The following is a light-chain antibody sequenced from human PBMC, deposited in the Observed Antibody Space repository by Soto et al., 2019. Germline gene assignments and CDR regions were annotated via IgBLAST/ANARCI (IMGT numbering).Light chain of an antibody. CDR1: QSISSN. CDR3: QEYNNWPLYT. Sequence: EIVMTQSPATLSVSPGERATLSCRASQSISSNLAWYQQKSGQAPRLLIYGASTRATGIPVRFSGSGSGTEFALTINSLQSEDFAVYYCQEYNNWPLYTFGQGTKLEIK. V-gene: IGKV3-15*01. CDR2: GAS. J-gene: IGKJ2*01.